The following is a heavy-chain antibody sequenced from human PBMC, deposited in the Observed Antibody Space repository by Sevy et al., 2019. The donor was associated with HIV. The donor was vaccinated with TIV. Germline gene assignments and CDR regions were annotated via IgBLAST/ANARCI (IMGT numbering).Heavy chain of an antibody. D-gene: IGHD3-9*01. J-gene: IGHJ5*02. CDR3: ASDPSITVFYPGGFDL. V-gene: IGHV3-30-3*01. CDR2: ISHDGSNK. Sequence: GGSLRLSCATSGFTFSSYAMHWVRQAPGKGLEWVAVISHDGSNKYYADSVKGRFTISSDNSKNTLYLQMNSLRAEDTSVYYCASDPSITVFYPGGFDLWGQGTLVTISS. CDR1: GFTFSSYA.